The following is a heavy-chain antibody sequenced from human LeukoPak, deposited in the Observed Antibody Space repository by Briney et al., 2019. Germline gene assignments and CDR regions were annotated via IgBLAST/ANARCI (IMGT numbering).Heavy chain of an antibody. Sequence: PGGSLRLSCAASGFTFSSYAMTWVRQAPGKGLKWVAAMSGNGDTTYYADSVRGRSTISRDNFKNTLYLEMDSLRAEDTAIYYCAKRSTQTTPSNYIYFYMDVWGKGTTVTVS. J-gene: IGHJ6*03. V-gene: IGHV3-23*01. CDR3: AKRSTQTTPSNYIYFYMDV. CDR1: GFTFSSYA. CDR2: MSGNGDTT. D-gene: IGHD4-11*01.